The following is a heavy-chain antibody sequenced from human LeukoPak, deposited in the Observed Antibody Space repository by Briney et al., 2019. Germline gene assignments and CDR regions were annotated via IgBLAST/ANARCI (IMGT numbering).Heavy chain of an antibody. J-gene: IGHJ4*02. V-gene: IGHV4-39*01. CDR3: ARQTGSGLFILP. D-gene: IGHD3/OR15-3a*01. CDR1: GVSISSSNSY. CDR2: IYYTGNT. Sequence: KPSETLSLTCTVSGVSISSSNSYWGWIRQPPGKGLEWIGSIYYTGNTYYNASLKSRVTISIDTSKNQISLRLTSVTATDTAIYYCARQTGSGLFILPGGQGTLVTFSS.